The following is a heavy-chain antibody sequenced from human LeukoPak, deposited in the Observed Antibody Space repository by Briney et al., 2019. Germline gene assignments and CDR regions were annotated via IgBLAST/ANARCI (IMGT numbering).Heavy chain of an antibody. J-gene: IGHJ4*02. V-gene: IGHV3-21*04. CDR3: ARDLVRFGEALDY. CDR1: GITFNNYG. CDR2: ISSSSSYI. Sequence: GGSLRLSCAASGITFNNYGLNWVRQAPGKGLEWVSFISSSSSYIYYADSVKGRFTISRDNAKNSLYLQMNSLRAEDTAVYYCARDLVRFGEALDYWGQGTLVTVSS. D-gene: IGHD3-10*01.